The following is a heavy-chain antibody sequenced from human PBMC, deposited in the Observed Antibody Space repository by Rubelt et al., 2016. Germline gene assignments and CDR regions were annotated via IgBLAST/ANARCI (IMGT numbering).Heavy chain of an antibody. CDR1: GGTFSSYA. J-gene: IGHJ6*02. D-gene: IGHD6-13*01. CDR3: ASSLPNLFGIAAGDYNYYYGMDV. CDR2: IIPILGIA. V-gene: IGHV1-69*04. Sequence: QVQLVQSGAEVKKPGSSVKVSCKASGGTFSSYAISWVRQAPGQGLEWMGRIIPILGIANYAQKFQGRVTITADKSTSTAYMELSSLRSEDTAVYYCASSLPNLFGIAAGDYNYYYGMDVWGQGTTVTVSS.